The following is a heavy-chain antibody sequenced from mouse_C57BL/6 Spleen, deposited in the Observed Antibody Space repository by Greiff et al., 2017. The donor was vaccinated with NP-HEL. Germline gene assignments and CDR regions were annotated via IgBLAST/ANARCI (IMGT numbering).Heavy chain of an antibody. CDR1: GYTFTDYY. V-gene: IGHV1-26*01. CDR2: INPNNGGT. J-gene: IGHJ1*03. CDR3: ARDSGSLGRYFDV. D-gene: IGHD1-1*02. Sequence: VQLKQSGPELVKPGASVKISCKASGYTFTDYYMNWVKQSHGKSLEWIGDINPNNGGTSYNQKFKGKATLTVDKSSSTAYMELRSLTSEDSAVYYCARDSGSLGRYFDVWGTGTTVTVSS.